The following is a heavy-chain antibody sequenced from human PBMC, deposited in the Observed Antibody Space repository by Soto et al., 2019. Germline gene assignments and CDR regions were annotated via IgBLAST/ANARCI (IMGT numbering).Heavy chain of an antibody. Sequence: GGSLRLSCAASGFTFSSYGMHWVRQAPGKGLEWVAVISYDGSNKYYADSVKGRFTISRDNSKNTLYLQMNSLRAEDTAVYYCAKVVQTFGVVTPPHYYYMDVWGKGTTVTVSS. J-gene: IGHJ6*03. CDR3: AKVVQTFGVVTPPHYYYMDV. V-gene: IGHV3-30*18. CDR2: ISYDGSNK. D-gene: IGHD3-3*01. CDR1: GFTFSSYG.